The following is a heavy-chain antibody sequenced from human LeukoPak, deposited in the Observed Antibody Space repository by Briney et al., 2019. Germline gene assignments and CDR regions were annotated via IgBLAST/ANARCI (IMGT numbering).Heavy chain of an antibody. D-gene: IGHD1-26*01. CDR1: GFTFSSYE. V-gene: IGHV3-48*03. CDR3: ARDQGAIDY. CDR2: ISSSGSTI. Sequence: GGSLRLSCAASGFTFSSYERNWVRQAPGKGLERVSYISSSGSTIYYADSVKGRFTISRDNAKNSLYLQMNSLRAEDPAVYYCARDQGAIDYWGQGTLVTVSS. J-gene: IGHJ4*02.